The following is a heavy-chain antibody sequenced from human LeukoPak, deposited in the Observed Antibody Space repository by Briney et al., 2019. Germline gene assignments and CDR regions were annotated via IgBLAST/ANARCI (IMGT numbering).Heavy chain of an antibody. J-gene: IGHJ3*02. Sequence: GGSLRLSCAASGFTFSSYWMSWVRLAPGKGLEWVGNIRPDGSEKQYVDSVKGRFTISRDNAQNSLFLQMNSLRAEDTAVYYCARETYDFWSGYYKDDAFDIWGQGTMVTVSS. V-gene: IGHV3-7*01. CDR1: GFTFSSYW. CDR2: IRPDGSEK. CDR3: ARETYDFWSGYYKDDAFDI. D-gene: IGHD3-3*01.